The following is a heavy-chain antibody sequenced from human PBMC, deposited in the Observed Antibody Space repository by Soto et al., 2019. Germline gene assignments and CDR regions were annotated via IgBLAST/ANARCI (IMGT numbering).Heavy chain of an antibody. J-gene: IGHJ1*01. D-gene: IGHD2-15*01. CDR3: EREENCSDGICYSEYFQR. CDR1: GYIFTAYS. V-gene: IGHV1-46*01. Sequence: QVQLVQSGAEVKKPGASVKVSCKASGYIFTAYSMHWVRQAPGQGLDWMGVVNPSSGSTNYAQKFQGRITMTRDTSTSTVDMDLSSLTSEDTAVYYCEREENCSDGICYSEYFQRWGQGTLVTVSS. CDR2: VNPSSGST.